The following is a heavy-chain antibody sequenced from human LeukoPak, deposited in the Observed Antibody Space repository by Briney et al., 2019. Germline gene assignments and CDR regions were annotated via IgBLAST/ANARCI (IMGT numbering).Heavy chain of an antibody. D-gene: IGHD3-22*01. J-gene: IGHJ4*02. CDR1: GFTFSGYW. CDR3: AKRGVVIRVILVGFHKEAYYFDS. V-gene: IGHV3-7*03. Sequence: GGSLRVSCAASGFTFSGYWMNWVRQAPGKGLEWEANIKEDGSKTYYADSLKGRFTISRDNAENSLYLQMNSLRAEDTAVYFCAKRGVVIRVILVGFHKEAYYFDSWGQGALVTVSS. CDR2: IKEDGSKT.